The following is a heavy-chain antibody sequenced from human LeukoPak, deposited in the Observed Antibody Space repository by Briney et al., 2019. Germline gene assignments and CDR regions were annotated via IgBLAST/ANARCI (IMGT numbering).Heavy chain of an antibody. J-gene: IGHJ6*03. CDR3: ARGEKMERDYYYYMDV. Sequence: PGGSLRLSCAAPGFTFDDYGMSWVRQAPGKGLEWVSGINWNGGSTGYADSVKGRFTISRDNAKNSLYLQMNSLRAEDTALYYCARGEKMERDYYYYMDVWGKGTTVTVSS. V-gene: IGHV3-20*04. CDR2: INWNGGST. D-gene: IGHD5-24*01. CDR1: GFTFDDYG.